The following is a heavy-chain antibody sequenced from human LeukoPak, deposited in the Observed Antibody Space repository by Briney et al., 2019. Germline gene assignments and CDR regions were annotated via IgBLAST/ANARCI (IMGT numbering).Heavy chain of an antibody. CDR3: ARGPGFFFMKNRGLRY. CDR1: GYTFTSYG. CDR2: ISGYNGNT. Sequence: ASVKVSCKASGYTFTSYGISWVRQAPGQGLEWLGWISGYNGNTNHAQNVQGRVTMATDTSTGTAYMELRSLRSDDTAVYYCARGPGFFFMKNRGLRYWGQGTPVIVSS. D-gene: IGHD3-10*01. V-gene: IGHV1-18*01. J-gene: IGHJ4*02.